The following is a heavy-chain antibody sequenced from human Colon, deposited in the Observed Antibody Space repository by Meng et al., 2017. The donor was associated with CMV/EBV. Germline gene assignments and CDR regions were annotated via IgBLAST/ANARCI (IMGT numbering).Heavy chain of an antibody. CDR2: ISPYNGDT. CDR1: GYTFNNFG. Sequence: QVEPGQCGAEAKKPVALVKVSCKSSGYTFNNFGISWVRQAPGQGLEWMAYISPYNGDTNYAQRFQGRVALTTDTSTSTVYMELGSLTSDDTAMYYCARELARGGYWGQGTLVTVSS. CDR3: ARELARGGY. V-gene: IGHV1-18*01. J-gene: IGHJ4*02.